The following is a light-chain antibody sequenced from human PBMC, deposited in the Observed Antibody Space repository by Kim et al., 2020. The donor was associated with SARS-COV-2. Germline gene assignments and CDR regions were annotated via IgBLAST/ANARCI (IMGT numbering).Light chain of an antibody. CDR3: QSYDDNNRWV. CDR2: EDN. CDR1: SGHNASNY. J-gene: IGLJ3*02. V-gene: IGLV6-57*02. Sequence: KTVTISCTGSSGHNASNYVQWYQQRPGSAPTTVIYEDNERPSGVPERFSGSIDSASNSASLTISGLKTEDEADYYCQSYDDNNRWVFGGGTQLTVL.